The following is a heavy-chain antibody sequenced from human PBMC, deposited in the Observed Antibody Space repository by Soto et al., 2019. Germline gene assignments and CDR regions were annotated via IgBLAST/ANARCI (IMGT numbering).Heavy chain of an antibody. CDR3: ARLLVVGSGWFPNWFDP. J-gene: IGHJ5*02. CDR2: ISAYNGNT. D-gene: IGHD6-19*01. Sequence: QVQLVQSGAEVKKPGASVKVSCKASGYTFTSYGINWVRQAPRQGLEWMRWISAYNGNTNYAQKLQGRVTMTTDTFTSTAYMELRSLRSDDTAVYYCARLLVVGSGWFPNWFDPWGQGTLVTVSS. CDR1: GYTFTSYG. V-gene: IGHV1-18*01.